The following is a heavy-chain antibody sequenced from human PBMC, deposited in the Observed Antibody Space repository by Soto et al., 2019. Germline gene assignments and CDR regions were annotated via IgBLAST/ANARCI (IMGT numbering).Heavy chain of an antibody. CDR2: IYHSGST. CDR1: GGSISSSSYY. Sequence: ETLSLTCTVSGGSISSSSYYWGWIRQPPGKGLEWIGEIYHSGSTNYNPSLKSRVTISVDKSKNQFSLKLSSVTAADTAVYYCAGSTVTTSHNAFDIWGQGTMVTVSS. J-gene: IGHJ3*02. CDR3: AGSTVTTSHNAFDI. D-gene: IGHD4-17*01. V-gene: IGHV4-39*07.